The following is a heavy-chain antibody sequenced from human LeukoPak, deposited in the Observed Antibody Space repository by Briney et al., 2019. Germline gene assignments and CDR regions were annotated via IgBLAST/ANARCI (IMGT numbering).Heavy chain of an antibody. Sequence: GGTLRLSCAASGFTFSSYWMSWIRQAPGKGLEWVANIKQDGSEKYYVDSVKGRFTISRDNAKNSLYLQMNSLRAEDTAAYYCARCRYGSGSYYHYGMDVWGQGTTVTVSS. CDR1: GFTFSSYW. D-gene: IGHD3-10*01. CDR3: ARCRYGSGSYYHYGMDV. V-gene: IGHV3-7*01. CDR2: IKQDGSEK. J-gene: IGHJ6*02.